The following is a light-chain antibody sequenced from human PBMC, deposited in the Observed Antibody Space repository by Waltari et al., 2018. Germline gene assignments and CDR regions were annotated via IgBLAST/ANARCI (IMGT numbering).Light chain of an antibody. CDR2: AAS. J-gene: IGKJ1*01. V-gene: IGKV1-39*01. CDR3: QQSYSTPPEWT. CDR1: QSISSY. Sequence: DIQMTQSPSSLSASVGDRVTITCRASQSISSYLNWYQQKPGKAPKLLIYAASSLQSGVPSRFSGSGSGTDFTLTISSLQPEDFATYYCQQSYSTPPEWTFGQVTKVEIK.